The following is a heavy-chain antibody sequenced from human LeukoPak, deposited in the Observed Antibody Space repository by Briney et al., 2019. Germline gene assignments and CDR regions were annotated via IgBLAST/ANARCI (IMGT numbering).Heavy chain of an antibody. D-gene: IGHD2-21*02. J-gene: IGHJ4*02. CDR2: IYYSGST. V-gene: IGHV4-59*08. Sequence: GSLRLSCAASGGSISSYYWSWIRQPPGKGLEWIGYIYYSGSTNYNPSLKSRVTISVDTSKNQFSLKLSSVTAADTAVYYCARHYPCGGDCYSGYYFDYWGQGTLVTVSS. CDR3: ARHYPCGGDCYSGYYFDY. CDR1: GGSISSYY.